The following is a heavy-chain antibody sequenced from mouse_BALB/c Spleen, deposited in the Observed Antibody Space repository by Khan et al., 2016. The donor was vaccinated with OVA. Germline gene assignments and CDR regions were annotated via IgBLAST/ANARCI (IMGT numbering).Heavy chain of an antibody. V-gene: IGHV3-2*02. CDR3: ARAASIKY. Sequence: EVQLQESGPGLVKPSQSLSLTCTVTGYSITSGYGWNWLRQFPGNKLEWMVYISYSGSTNYTPSLTSRIFITRDSSKNQFFLQLNSETTEAKATYYCARAASIKYWGQGTTLTVSS. CDR1: GYSITSGYG. CDR2: ISYSGST. D-gene: IGHD1-2*01. J-gene: IGHJ2*01.